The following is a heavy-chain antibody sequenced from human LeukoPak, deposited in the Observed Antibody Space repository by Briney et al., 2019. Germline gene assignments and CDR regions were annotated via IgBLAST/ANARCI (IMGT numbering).Heavy chain of an antibody. CDR1: GFTFSNAW. CDR3: TTDNPGGIVGATRFDY. D-gene: IGHD1-26*01. J-gene: IGHJ4*02. CDR2: IKSKTDGGTT. Sequence: PGGSLRLSCAASGFTFSNAWMSWVRQAPGKGLEWVGRIKSKTDGGTTDYAAPVKGRFTISRDDSKNTLHLQMNSLKTEDTAVYYCTTDNPGGIVGATRFDYWGQGTLVTVSS. V-gene: IGHV3-15*01.